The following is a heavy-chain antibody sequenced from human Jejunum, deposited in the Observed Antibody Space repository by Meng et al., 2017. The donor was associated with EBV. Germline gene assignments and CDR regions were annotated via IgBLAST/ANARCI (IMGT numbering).Heavy chain of an antibody. CDR1: CNSVNGYDW. J-gene: IGHJ5*02. CDR2: VCHSMST. Sequence: QGQLQESEPALLGPPCTLSLTCAVSCNSVNGYDWWSWARQPTGKGLGWISDVCHSMSTAYNPSLNTRATMSLDKSRNQFSLTLKSATAAAKALYFCTRPDNLNRVCYTWGQGTLVTVSS. CDR3: TRPDNLNRVCYT. V-gene: IGHV4-4*01. D-gene: IGHD1-14*01.